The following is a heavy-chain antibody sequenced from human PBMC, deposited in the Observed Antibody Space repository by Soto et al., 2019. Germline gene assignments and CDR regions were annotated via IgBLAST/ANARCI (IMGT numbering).Heavy chain of an antibody. Sequence: QVQFVQSGAEVKEPGASMKLSCRASGYSFSTYALHWVRQAPGQRLEWLGWVTPGNGNTDYSQKFRGRLTISSDTSANTAYMELSSLRSEDTAVYYCARTTTNALFDCWGQGTLVTVSS. V-gene: IGHV1-3*01. CDR3: ARTTTNALFDC. CDR2: VTPGNGNT. J-gene: IGHJ4*02. CDR1: GYSFSTYA. D-gene: IGHD1-1*01.